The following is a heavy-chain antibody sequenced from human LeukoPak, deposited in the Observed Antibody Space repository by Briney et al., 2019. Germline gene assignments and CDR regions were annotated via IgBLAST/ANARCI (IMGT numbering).Heavy chain of an antibody. CDR3: ARDRGGLSSSWYYFDY. CDR2: TYYRSKWYN. Sequence: SQTLSLTCAISGDSVSSNSAAWNWIRQSPSKGLEWLGRTYYRSKWYNDYAVSVKSRITINPDTSKNQFSLQLNSVTPEDTAVYYCARDRGGLSSSWYYFDYWGQGTLVTVSS. CDR1: GDSVSSNSAA. V-gene: IGHV6-1*01. D-gene: IGHD6-13*01. J-gene: IGHJ4*02.